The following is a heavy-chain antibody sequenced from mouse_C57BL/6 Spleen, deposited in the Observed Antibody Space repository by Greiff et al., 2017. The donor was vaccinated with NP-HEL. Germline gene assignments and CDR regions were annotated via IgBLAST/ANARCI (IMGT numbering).Heavy chain of an antibody. J-gene: IGHJ2*01. CDR2: IDPSDSYT. D-gene: IGHD4-1*01. Sequence: QVHVKQPGAELVMPGASVKLSCKASGYTFTSYWMHWVKQRPGQGLEWIGEIDPSDSYTNYNQKFKGKSTLTVDKSSSTAYMQLSSLTSEDSAVYYCASNWDGGYWGQGTTLTVSS. CDR3: ASNWDGGY. CDR1: GYTFTSYW. V-gene: IGHV1-69*01.